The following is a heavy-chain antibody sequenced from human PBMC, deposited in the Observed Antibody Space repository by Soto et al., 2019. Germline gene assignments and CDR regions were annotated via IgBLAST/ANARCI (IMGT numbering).Heavy chain of an antibody. D-gene: IGHD6-6*01. CDR1: GDSVSSNSAA. V-gene: IGHV6-1*01. CDR3: ARTPGGIAARRFTHADY. CDR2: TYYRSKWYN. Sequence: SQTLSLTCAISGDSVSSNSAAWNWIRQSPSRGLEWLGRTYYRSKWYNDYAVSVKSRITINPDTSKNQFSLQLNSVTPEDTDVYYCARTPGGIAARRFTHADYWGQGTLVTVSS. J-gene: IGHJ4*02.